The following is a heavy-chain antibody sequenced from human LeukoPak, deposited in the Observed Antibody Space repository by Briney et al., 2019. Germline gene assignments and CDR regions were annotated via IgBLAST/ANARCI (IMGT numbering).Heavy chain of an antibody. CDR2: ITSTSSYI. D-gene: IGHD4-23*01. V-gene: IGHV3-21*01. Sequence: PGGSLRLSCAASGFTFSIYSMNWVRQAPGEGLEWVSSITSTSSYIFYAESVKGRFTISRDNAKNSLYLQMNSLRAEDTAVYYCASLDGGNSDWGQGTLVSVSS. CDR3: ASLDGGNSD. J-gene: IGHJ1*01. CDR1: GFTFSIYS.